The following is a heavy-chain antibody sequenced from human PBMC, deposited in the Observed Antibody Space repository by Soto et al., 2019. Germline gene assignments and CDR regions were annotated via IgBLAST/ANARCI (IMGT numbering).Heavy chain of an antibody. D-gene: IGHD2-2*01. J-gene: IGHJ4*02. CDR3: ARDIGSYAYAEGY. CDR2: VYSSGTT. CDR1: GVAINSYG. V-gene: IGHV4-4*07. Sequence: PSETPSLTCSVSGVAINSYGWSWIRQPAGKGLEWIGRVYSSGTTDYNPSLNSRPTMSVETSKNPFSLKLTSVTAADTAVYYCARDIGSYAYAEGYWGQGIQVTVSS.